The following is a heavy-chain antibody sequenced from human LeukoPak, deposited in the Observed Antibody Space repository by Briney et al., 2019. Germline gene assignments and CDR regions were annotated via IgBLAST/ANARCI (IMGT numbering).Heavy chain of an antibody. Sequence: GGSLRLSCAASGFTFSSYSMTWVRQAPGKGLEWVSSISSSSSYIHYADSVKGRFTISRDNAKNSLYLQMNSLRAEDTAVYYCARVGGGGYNYEAFDIWGQGTMVTVSS. CDR1: GFTFSSYS. V-gene: IGHV3-21*01. CDR3: ARVGGGGYNYEAFDI. J-gene: IGHJ3*02. CDR2: ISSSSSYI. D-gene: IGHD5-24*01.